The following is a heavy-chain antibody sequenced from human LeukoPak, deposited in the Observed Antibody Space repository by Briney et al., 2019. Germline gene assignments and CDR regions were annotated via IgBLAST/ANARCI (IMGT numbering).Heavy chain of an antibody. CDR1: GGSFSGYY. Sequence: SETLSLTCAVYGGSFSGYYWSWIRQPPGKGLEWIREINHSGSTNYNPSLKSRVTISVDTSKNQFSLKLSSVTAADTAVYYCASTKTWFGELSFFDYWGQGTLVTVSS. CDR2: INHSGST. J-gene: IGHJ4*02. D-gene: IGHD3-10*01. V-gene: IGHV4-34*01. CDR3: ASTKTWFGELSFFDY.